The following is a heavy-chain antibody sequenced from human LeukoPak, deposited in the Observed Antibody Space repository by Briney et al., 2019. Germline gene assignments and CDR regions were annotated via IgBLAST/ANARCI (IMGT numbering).Heavy chain of an antibody. D-gene: IGHD2-15*01. CDR2: IRYDGSNK. CDR1: GFTFSDYY. V-gene: IGHV3-30*02. CDR3: ARDVGGVVVAATR. Sequence: GGSLRLSCAASGFTFSDYYMSWIRQAPGKGLEWVAFIRYDGSNKYYADSVKGRFTISRDNSKNTLYLQMNSLRPEDTAVYYCARDVGGVVVAATRWGQGTLVTVSS. J-gene: IGHJ4*02.